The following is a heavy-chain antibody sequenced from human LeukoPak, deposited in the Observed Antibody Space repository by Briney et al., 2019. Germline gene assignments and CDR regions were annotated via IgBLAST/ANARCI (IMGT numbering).Heavy chain of an antibody. V-gene: IGHV3-30*18. D-gene: IGHD3-10*01. Sequence: GRSLRLSCAASGFTFSSYGMHWVRQAPGKGLEWVAVISYDGSNKYYADSVKGRFTISRDNSKNTLYLQMNSLRAEDTAVYYCAKDLGTYYYGSGFDYWGQGTLVTVSS. J-gene: IGHJ4*02. CDR2: ISYDGSNK. CDR3: AKDLGTYYYGSGFDY. CDR1: GFTFSSYG.